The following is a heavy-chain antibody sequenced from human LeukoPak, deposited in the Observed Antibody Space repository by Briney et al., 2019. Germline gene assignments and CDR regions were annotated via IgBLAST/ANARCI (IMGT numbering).Heavy chain of an antibody. CDR3: ARVGPSSRYGSGSYDY. D-gene: IGHD3-10*01. CDR1: GDSITSGIHY. Sequence: PSQTLSLTCTVSGDSITSGIHYWSWIRQPAGKGLEWIGRIYTSGSTNYNPSLKSRVTMSVDTSKNQFSLKLSSVTAADTAVYYCARVGPSSRYGSGSYDYWGQGTLVTVSS. J-gene: IGHJ4*02. V-gene: IGHV4-61*02. CDR2: IYTSGST.